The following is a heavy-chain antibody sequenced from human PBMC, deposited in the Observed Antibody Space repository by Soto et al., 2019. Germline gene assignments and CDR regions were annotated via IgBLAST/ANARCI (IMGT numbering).Heavy chain of an antibody. D-gene: IGHD2-15*01. CDR3: ARVACSGGSGSSDY. Sequence: QVQLQESGPRLVKPSGTLSLTCVVSRGSISSDNWWSWVRQPPGKGLQWIGEIYHTGSTNYAPSLKSRVIISIDKSNNQFSLNLNSVTAADTAVYYCARVACSGGSGSSDYWGQGTLVTVSS. J-gene: IGHJ4*02. V-gene: IGHV4-4*02. CDR1: RGSISSDNW. CDR2: IYHTGST.